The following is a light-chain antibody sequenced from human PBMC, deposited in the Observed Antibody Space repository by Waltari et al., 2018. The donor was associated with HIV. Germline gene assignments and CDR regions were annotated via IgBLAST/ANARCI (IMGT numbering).Light chain of an antibody. J-gene: IGLJ1*01. CDR2: EVS. CDR1: SSDVGSYNL. CDR3: CSYAGSSTYV. Sequence: QSALTQPASVSGSPGQSITISCTGTSSDVGSYNLVSWYQQHPGKAPKLMIYEVSKRPSGVSNRGPGSKSGNTASLTISGLQAEDEADYYCCSYAGSSTYVFGTGTKVTVL. V-gene: IGLV2-23*02.